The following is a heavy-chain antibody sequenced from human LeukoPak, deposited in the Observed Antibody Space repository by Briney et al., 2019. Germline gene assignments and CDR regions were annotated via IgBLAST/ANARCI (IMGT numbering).Heavy chain of an antibody. Sequence: GGSLRLSCAASGFTFSSYEMNWVRQAPGKGLEWVSYISSSGSTIYDADSVKGRFTISRDNSKNTLYLQMNSLRAEDTAVYYCARNGVGASEDAFDIWGQGTMVTVSS. V-gene: IGHV3-48*03. CDR3: ARNGVGASEDAFDI. J-gene: IGHJ3*02. D-gene: IGHD1-26*01. CDR1: GFTFSSYE. CDR2: ISSSGSTI.